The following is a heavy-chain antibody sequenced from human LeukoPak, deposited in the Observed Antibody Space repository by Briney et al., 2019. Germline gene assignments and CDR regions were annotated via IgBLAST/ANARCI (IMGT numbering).Heavy chain of an antibody. Sequence: GGSLRLSCAASGFTFSNAWMSWVRQAPGKGLEWVGRIKSKTDGGTTDYAAHVKGRFTISRDDSKNTLYLQMNSLKTEDTAVYYCTTDSPDCGSTSCYPRYYYYYMDVWGKGTTVTVSS. CDR3: TTDSPDCGSTSCYPRYYYYYMDV. CDR1: GFTFSNAW. J-gene: IGHJ6*03. CDR2: IKSKTDGGTT. V-gene: IGHV3-15*01. D-gene: IGHD2-2*01.